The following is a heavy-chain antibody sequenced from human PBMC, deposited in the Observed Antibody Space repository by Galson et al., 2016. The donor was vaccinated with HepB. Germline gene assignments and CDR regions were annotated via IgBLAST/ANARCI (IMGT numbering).Heavy chain of an antibody. J-gene: IGHJ5*02. Sequence: ETLSLTCTVSGGYITNRSYYWGWVRQPPGKGLEWVGSLSYGGGTYYNPSLKSRATISVDTSKDHFSLKLTSVTAADTAVYYCATGVSSSGSWFDPWGQGTLVTVSS. CDR3: ATGVSSSGSWFDP. D-gene: IGHD3-22*01. CDR1: GGYITNRSYY. CDR2: LSYGGGT. V-gene: IGHV4-39*07.